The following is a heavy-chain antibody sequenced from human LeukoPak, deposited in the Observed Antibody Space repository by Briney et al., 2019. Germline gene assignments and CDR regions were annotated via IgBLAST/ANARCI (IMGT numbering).Heavy chain of an antibody. J-gene: IGHJ4*02. V-gene: IGHV4-39*01. D-gene: IGHD3-22*01. Sequence: SETLSLTCPVSGGSITSSNYYWGWIRQPPGKGLEWIGSIYYTGNTYYNPSLKSRVAVFVDTSKNLFSLKLSSVTAADTAVYYCAGASSGRYYFDNWGQGTLVTVSS. CDR1: GGSITSSNYY. CDR3: AGASSGRYYFDN. CDR2: IYYTGNT.